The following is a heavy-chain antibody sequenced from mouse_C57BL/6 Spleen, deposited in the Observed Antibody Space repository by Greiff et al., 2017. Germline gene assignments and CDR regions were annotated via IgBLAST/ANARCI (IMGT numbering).Heavy chain of an antibody. CDR3: ARGHYYGSSSYFDY. CDR2: IDPSDSYT. D-gene: IGHD1-1*01. CDR1: GYTFTSYW. V-gene: IGHV1-50*01. Sequence: QVQLQQPGAELVKPGASVKLSCKASGYTFTSYWMQWVKQRPGQGLEWIGEIDPSDSYTNYNQKFKGKATLTVDTSSSTAYMQLSSLTSEDSAVYYCARGHYYGSSSYFDYWGQGTTLTVSS. J-gene: IGHJ2*01.